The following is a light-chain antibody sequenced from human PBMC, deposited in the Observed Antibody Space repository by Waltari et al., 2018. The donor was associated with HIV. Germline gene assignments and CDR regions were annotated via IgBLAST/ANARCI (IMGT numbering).Light chain of an antibody. CDR2: GVS. CDR1: SRDIGSFDP. V-gene: IGLV2-18*02. CDR3: SSYRSSITLL. J-gene: IGLJ3*02. Sequence: QSALTQPPSVSGSPGQSVTISCIGTSRDIGSFDPVSWFQQPPGSAPNLLIFGVSNRPSGVPDRFSGSKSGNTASLTISGLQAEDEADYYCSSYRSSITLLFGGGTKLTVL.